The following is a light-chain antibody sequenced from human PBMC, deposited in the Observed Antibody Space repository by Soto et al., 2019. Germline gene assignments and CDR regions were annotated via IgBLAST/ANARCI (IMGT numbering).Light chain of an antibody. CDR3: HQRKSWPRT. J-gene: IGKJ1*01. Sequence: DIVLTQSPGTLSLSPGERATLSCRASETVNSNYLAWYQQKRGQAPRLLIYDTSNRATGIPARFSGSGSGTDFTLTISSLEPEDFAVYYCHQRKSWPRTFGQGTNVDIK. V-gene: IGKV3-11*01. CDR2: DTS. CDR1: ETVNSNY.